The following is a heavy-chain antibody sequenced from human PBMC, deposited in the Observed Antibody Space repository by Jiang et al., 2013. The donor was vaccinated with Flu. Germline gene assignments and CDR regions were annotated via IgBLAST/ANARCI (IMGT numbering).Heavy chain of an antibody. CDR2: IYYSGST. CDR1: GGSISSYY. J-gene: IGHJ4*02. D-gene: IGHD1-26*01. CDR3: ARSSGSYGYYFDY. V-gene: IGHV4-59*13. Sequence: GSGLVKPSETLSLTCTVSGGSISSYYWSWIRQPPGKGLEWIGYIYYSGSTNYNPSLKSRVTISVDTSKNQFSLKLSSVTAADTAVYYCARSSGSYGYYFDYWGQGTLVTVSS.